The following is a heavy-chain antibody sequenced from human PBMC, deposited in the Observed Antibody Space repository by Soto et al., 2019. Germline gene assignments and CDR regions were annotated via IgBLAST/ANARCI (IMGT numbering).Heavy chain of an antibody. CDR1: GGTFSSYA. Sequence: ASVGVSCKXSGGTFSSYAISWVRQAPGQGLEWMGGIIPIFGTANYAQKFQGRVTITADESTSTAYMELSSLRSEDTAVYYCARGPIVVVPAAIHVLDVWGQGTTVTVSS. CDR2: IIPIFGTA. V-gene: IGHV1-69*13. J-gene: IGHJ6*02. CDR3: ARGPIVVVPAAIHVLDV. D-gene: IGHD2-2*01.